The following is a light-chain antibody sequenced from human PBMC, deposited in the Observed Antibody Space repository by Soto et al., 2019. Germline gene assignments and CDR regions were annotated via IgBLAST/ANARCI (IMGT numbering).Light chain of an antibody. CDR3: LQDYAYFWA. V-gene: IGKV1-6*01. CDR2: AAS. Sequence: AIQLTQSPSSLSASVGDSVTITCRASQGIRSALGWYQQKPGKVPTLLIYAASTLQSGVPSRFSGSGFGTDFTLTINSLQPEDFATYYCLQDYAYFWAFGQGTKVEVK. J-gene: IGKJ1*01. CDR1: QGIRSA.